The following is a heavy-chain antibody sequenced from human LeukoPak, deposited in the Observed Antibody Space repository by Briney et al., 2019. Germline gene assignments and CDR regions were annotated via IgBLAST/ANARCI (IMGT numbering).Heavy chain of an antibody. V-gene: IGHV4-39*01. CDR1: GGSISSSSYY. Sequence: SETLSLTCTVSGGSISSSSYYWGWIRQPPGKGLEWIGSIYYSGSTYYNPSLKSRVTISVDTSKNQFSLKLSSVTAADTAVYYCARRAVAGSTGTFDYWGQGTLVTVAS. J-gene: IGHJ4*02. CDR2: IYYSGST. D-gene: IGHD6-19*01. CDR3: ARRAVAGSTGTFDY.